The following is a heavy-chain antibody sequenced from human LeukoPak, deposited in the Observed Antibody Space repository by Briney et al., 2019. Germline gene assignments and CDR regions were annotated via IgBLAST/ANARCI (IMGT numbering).Heavy chain of an antibody. CDR1: GFTFDDYA. CDR3: AKGTGLYYYDSSGPG. V-gene: IGHV3-9*01. CDR2: ISWNSGSI. D-gene: IGHD3-22*01. J-gene: IGHJ4*02. Sequence: PGRSLRLSCAASGFTFDDYAMHWVRQAPGKGLEWVSGISWNSGSIGYADSVKGRFTISRDNAKNSLYLQMNSLRAEDTALYYCAKGTGLYYYDSSGPGWGQGTLVIVSS.